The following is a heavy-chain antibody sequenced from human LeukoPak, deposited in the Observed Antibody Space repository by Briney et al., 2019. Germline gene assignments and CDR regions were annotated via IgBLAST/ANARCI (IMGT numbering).Heavy chain of an antibody. CDR1: GGSFIDYY. D-gene: IGHD3-16*01. V-gene: IGHV4-34*01. CDR2: INHSGSA. Sequence: SETLSLTCAVYGGSFIDYYLTWIRQTPGKGLEWIGEINHSGSAKYNPSLKSRVIISIDTSKNRFSLNLSSVTAADTAVYYCASPGPESYHYVWGSLENWGQGTLVIVSS. CDR3: ASPGPESYHYVWGSLEN. J-gene: IGHJ4*02.